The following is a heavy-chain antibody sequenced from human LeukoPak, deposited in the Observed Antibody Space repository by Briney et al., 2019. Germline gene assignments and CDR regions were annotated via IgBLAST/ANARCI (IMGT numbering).Heavy chain of an antibody. CDR3: ARSRYDYVWGSYRPRHTAPYYYYYGMDV. V-gene: IGHV1-69*04. D-gene: IGHD3-16*02. CDR1: GGTFSSYA. Sequence: ASVKVSCKASGGTFSSYAISWVRQAPGQGLEWMGRIIPILGIANYAQKFQGRVTITADKSTSTAYMELSSLRSEDTAVYYCARSRYDYVWGSYRPRHTAPYYYYYGMDVWGQGTTVTVSS. J-gene: IGHJ6*02. CDR2: IIPILGIA.